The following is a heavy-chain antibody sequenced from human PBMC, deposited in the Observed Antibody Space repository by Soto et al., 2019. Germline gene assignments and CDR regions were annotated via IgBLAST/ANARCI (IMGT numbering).Heavy chain of an antibody. V-gene: IGHV1-8*01. J-gene: IGHJ5*02. CDR2: INPNSGNT. Sequence: QVQLVQSGAEVKKPGASVKVSCKASGYIFTNYDINWVRQATGQGLEYLGWINPNSGNTGYVQKFQGRVTMTRNTSXXTAYIELNSLGSADAAVYYCARGINYGDYPRWFDPWGQGTLVTVSS. D-gene: IGHD4-17*01. CDR1: GYIFTNYD. CDR3: ARGINYGDYPRWFDP.